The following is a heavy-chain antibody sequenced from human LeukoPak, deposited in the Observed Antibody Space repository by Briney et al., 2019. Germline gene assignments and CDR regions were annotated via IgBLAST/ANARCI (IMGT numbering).Heavy chain of an antibody. CDR1: GGSINTYL. J-gene: IGHJ1*01. V-gene: IGHV4-59*01. D-gene: IGHD6-19*01. CDR3: ARGVTGGWYGDFQH. CDR2: IYYSGST. Sequence: SETLSLTCTVSGGSINTYLWSWIRQPPGKGLEWIGYIYYSGSTNYNPSLKSRVTISVDTSKNQFSLKLSSVTAADTAVYYCARGVTGGWYGDFQHWGQGTLVTVSS.